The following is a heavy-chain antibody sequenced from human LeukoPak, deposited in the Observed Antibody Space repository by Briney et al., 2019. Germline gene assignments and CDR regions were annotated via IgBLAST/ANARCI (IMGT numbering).Heavy chain of an antibody. CDR1: GDTVSSNSAA. Sequence: SQTLSLTCDISGDTVSSNSAAWNWIRQSPSRGLEWLGMPYYRSMWYYDYAIPVQSRITISPDTSKNQFSLQLNSVTADDTAVYYCARGFALDFWGQGTMVTVSS. V-gene: IGHV6-1*01. J-gene: IGHJ3*01. CDR2: PYYRSMWYY. CDR3: ARGFALDF.